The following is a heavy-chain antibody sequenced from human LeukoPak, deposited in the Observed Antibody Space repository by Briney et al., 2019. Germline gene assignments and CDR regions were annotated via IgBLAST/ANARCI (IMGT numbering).Heavy chain of an antibody. Sequence: SQTLSLTCTVSGGSISSGSYYWSWIRQPAGKGLEWIGRIYTSGSTNYNPSLKSRVTISVDTSKNQFSLKLSSVTAADTAVYYCARDREVTPYYFDYWGQGTLVTASS. CDR3: ARDREVTPYYFDY. J-gene: IGHJ4*02. CDR1: GGSISSGSYY. V-gene: IGHV4-61*02. CDR2: IYTSGST. D-gene: IGHD4-23*01.